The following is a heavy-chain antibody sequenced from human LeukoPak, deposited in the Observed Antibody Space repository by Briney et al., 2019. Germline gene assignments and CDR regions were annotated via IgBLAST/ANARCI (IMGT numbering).Heavy chain of an antibody. CDR1: GYTFTNYA. J-gene: IGHJ4*02. D-gene: IGHD2-2*01. V-gene: IGHV1-3*01. CDR2: INAGNGNT. Sequence: ASVKVSCKASGYTFTNYAMHWVRQAPGQRLEWMGWINAGNGNTKYSQKFQGRVTITAAESTNTAYMELSNLRSEDTAVYYCARGVRKAAASFDYWGQGTLVTVSS. CDR3: ARGVRKAAASFDY.